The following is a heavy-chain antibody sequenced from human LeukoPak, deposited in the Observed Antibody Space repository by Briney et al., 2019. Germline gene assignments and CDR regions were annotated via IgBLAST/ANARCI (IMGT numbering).Heavy chain of an antibody. CDR2: IYHTGST. Sequence: SETLSLTCTVSGDSISTGNYWGWIRQPPGKGLEWIGSIYHTGSTYYNLSLKSRVTISVDTSNNQFSLKLSSVTAADTAVYYCARHYVVYSSGWYLLNHAMDVWGQGTTVTVSS. J-gene: IGHJ6*02. CDR1: GDSISTGNY. D-gene: IGHD6-19*01. V-gene: IGHV4-38-2*02. CDR3: ARHYVVYSSGWYLLNHAMDV.